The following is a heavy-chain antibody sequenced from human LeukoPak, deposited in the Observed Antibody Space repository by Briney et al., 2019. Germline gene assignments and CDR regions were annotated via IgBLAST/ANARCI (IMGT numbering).Heavy chain of an antibody. CDR2: ISYDGSNK. D-gene: IGHD6-13*01. J-gene: IGHJ3*02. V-gene: IGHV3-30-3*01. CDR3: ARDREGIAAFPGQDAFDI. Sequence: GGSLRLSCAASGFTFSSYAMHWVRQAPGKGLEWVAVISYDGSNKYYADSVKGRFTISRDNSKNTLYLQMNSLRAEDTAVYYCARDREGIAAFPGQDAFDIWGQGTMVTVSS. CDR1: GFTFSSYA.